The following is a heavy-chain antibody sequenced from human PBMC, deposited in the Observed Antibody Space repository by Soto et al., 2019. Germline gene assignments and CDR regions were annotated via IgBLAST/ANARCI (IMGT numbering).Heavy chain of an antibody. J-gene: IGHJ3*02. CDR3: ARDRYSTSLYASDI. Sequence: ASVKVSCKASGYTFTGYYMHWVRQAPGQGLEWMGWINPNSGGTNYAQKFQGWVTMTRDTSISTAYMELSRLRSDDTAVYYCARDRYSTSLYASDIWGQGTMVTVSS. D-gene: IGHD3-16*02. CDR1: GYTFTGYY. CDR2: INPNSGGT. V-gene: IGHV1-2*04.